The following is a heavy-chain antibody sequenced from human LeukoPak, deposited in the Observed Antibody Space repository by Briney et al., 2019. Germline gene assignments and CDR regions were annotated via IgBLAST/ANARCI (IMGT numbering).Heavy chain of an antibody. CDR3: ARDRDCSSTSWYWVYGMDV. Sequence: GASVKVSCKASGYTFTGYYMHWVRQAPGQGLEWMGWINPNSGGTSYAQKFQGRVTMTRDTSISTAYMELSRLRSDDTAVYYCARDRDCSSTSWYWVYGMDVWGQGTTVTVSS. CDR1: GYTFTGYY. CDR2: INPNSGGT. V-gene: IGHV1-2*02. J-gene: IGHJ6*02. D-gene: IGHD2-2*01.